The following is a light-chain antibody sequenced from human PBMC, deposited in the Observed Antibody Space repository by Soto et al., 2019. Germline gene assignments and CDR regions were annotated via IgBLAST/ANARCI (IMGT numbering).Light chain of an antibody. Sequence: DIHMTQTPSTLSGSVGDRVTISCRASQTISSWLAWYQQKPGKAPKLLMYKASTLKSGVPSRFSGSGSGTEFTLTISSLQPDDFANYYCQHYNSYSEAFGQGTKVDIK. CDR3: QHYNSYSEA. J-gene: IGKJ1*01. CDR2: KAS. CDR1: QTISSW. V-gene: IGKV1-5*03.